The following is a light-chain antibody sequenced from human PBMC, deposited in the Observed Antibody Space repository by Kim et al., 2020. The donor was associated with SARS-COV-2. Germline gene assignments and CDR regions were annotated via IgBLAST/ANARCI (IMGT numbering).Light chain of an antibody. V-gene: IGLV6-57*03. Sequence: TVTIPCPRSRGSIASNYVQWYQQRPGSAPSTVIYEDNQRPSGVPARFSGSIDSSSNSASLTISGLRTEDEADYYCQSYDSSTPCVFGGGTQLTVL. CDR3: QSYDSSTPCV. J-gene: IGLJ3*02. CDR2: EDN. CDR1: RGSIASNY.